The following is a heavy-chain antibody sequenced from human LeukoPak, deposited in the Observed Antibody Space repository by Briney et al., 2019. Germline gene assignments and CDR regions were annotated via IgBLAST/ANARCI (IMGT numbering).Heavy chain of an antibody. CDR2: IKQDGSEK. CDR3: ARDRLLWFGESPYYMDV. Sequence: GGSLRLSCAASGFTFSSYWMSWVRQAPGKGLEWVANIKQDGSEKYYVDSVKGRFTISRDNAKNSLYLQMNSLRAEDTAVYYCARDRLLWFGESPYYMDVWGKGTTVTVSS. D-gene: IGHD3-10*01. J-gene: IGHJ6*03. CDR1: GFTFSSYW. V-gene: IGHV3-7*01.